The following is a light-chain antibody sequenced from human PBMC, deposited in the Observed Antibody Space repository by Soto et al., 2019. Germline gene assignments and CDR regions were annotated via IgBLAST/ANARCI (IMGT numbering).Light chain of an antibody. Sequence: EIVLTQSPGTLSLSPGERATLSCRASQSVSSSYLAWYQQKPGQAPRLLIYGASSRATGIPDRFSGSGSGTDFTLTISRLEPEDFAVYYCQKYVKTPWTFGQGTKVEFK. CDR2: GAS. CDR1: QSVSSSY. V-gene: IGKV3-20*01. CDR3: QKYVKTPWT. J-gene: IGKJ1*01.